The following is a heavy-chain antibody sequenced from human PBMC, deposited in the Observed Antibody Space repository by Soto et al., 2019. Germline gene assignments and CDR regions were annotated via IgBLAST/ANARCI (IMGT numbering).Heavy chain of an antibody. J-gene: IGHJ5*02. Sequence: EVQLVESGGGLVQPGGSLRLSCAASGFTLSSYWMHWVRQAPGKGLVWVSRSNSEESSTSYADSVKGRFNISRDTAKNTLYLQMNSLRSEDTAVYYCAIDSSTALDPWGQGTLVTVSS. CDR2: SNSEESST. V-gene: IGHV3-74*01. D-gene: IGHD6-13*01. CDR3: AIDSSTALDP. CDR1: GFTLSSYW.